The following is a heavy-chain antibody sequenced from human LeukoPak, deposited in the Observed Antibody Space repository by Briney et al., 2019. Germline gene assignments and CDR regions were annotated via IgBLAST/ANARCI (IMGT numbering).Heavy chain of an antibody. D-gene: IGHD2-15*01. J-gene: IGHJ5*02. Sequence: SETLSLTCTVSGGSISSSSYYWGWIRQPPGQGLEWIGSIYYSGSTYCNPSLKSRVTISVDTSKNQFSLKLSSVTAADTAVYYCGRGSAWFDPWGQGTLVTVSS. CDR2: IYYSGST. CDR3: GRGSAWFDP. CDR1: GGSISSSSYY. V-gene: IGHV4-39*01.